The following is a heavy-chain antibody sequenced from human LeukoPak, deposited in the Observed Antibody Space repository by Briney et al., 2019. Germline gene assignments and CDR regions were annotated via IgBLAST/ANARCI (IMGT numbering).Heavy chain of an antibody. D-gene: IGHD2-2*01. V-gene: IGHV3-23*01. Sequence: PGGSLRLSCAASGFTFSSDVMSWVRQAPGKGLEWVSGILGSGGSTYYADSVKGRFTISRDYSKNTLYLQINSLRADATAIYYCAKWWATSKTFDYCGQGTLVTVPS. CDR3: AKWWATSKTFDY. J-gene: IGHJ4*02. CDR2: ILGSGGST. CDR1: GFTFSSDV.